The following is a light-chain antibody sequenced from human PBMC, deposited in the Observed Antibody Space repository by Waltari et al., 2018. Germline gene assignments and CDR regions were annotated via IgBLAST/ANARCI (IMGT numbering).Light chain of an antibody. CDR1: SNDVGTYNL. J-gene: IGLJ1*01. CDR3: CSYAGSGTFHV. Sequence: QSALTQPASVSGSPGQSITISCTGTSNDVGTYNLVSWFQRHPGKAPKLMIYEVGKRPSGVSNRCSGSKSGNTASLTISGLQAEDEADYYCCSYAGSGTFHVFGTGTKVTVL. V-gene: IGLV2-23*02. CDR2: EVG.